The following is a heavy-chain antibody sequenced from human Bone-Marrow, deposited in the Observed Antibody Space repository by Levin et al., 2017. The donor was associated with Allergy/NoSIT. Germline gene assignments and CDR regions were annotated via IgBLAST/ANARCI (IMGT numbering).Heavy chain of an antibody. CDR1: GFIVSSHY. CDR3: ARTSGNGHAYRLDV. V-gene: IGHV3-53*01. Sequence: GGSLRLSCAVSGFIVSSHYMSWVRQAPGKGLEWVSVTYSDGRAYYADSVRGRFTISRDNSKNTLSLQMNSLRVDDAGVYYCARTSGNGHAYRLDVWGQGTTVTVSS. D-gene: IGHD1-26*01. CDR2: TYSDGRA. J-gene: IGHJ6*02.